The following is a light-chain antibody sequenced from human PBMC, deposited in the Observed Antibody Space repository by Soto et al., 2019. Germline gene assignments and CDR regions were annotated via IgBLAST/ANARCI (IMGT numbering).Light chain of an antibody. V-gene: IGLV2-23*01. CDR2: EAS. J-gene: IGLJ1*01. CDR1: SSDVGSYNL. Sequence: QSALTQPASVSGSPGQSITISCTGTSSDVGSYNLVSWYQQHPGKAPKLMIYEASKRPSGGSNRFSGSKSGNTASLTISGLQAEDEADYYCCSYAGSSSYVFGTGTKVTVL. CDR3: CSYAGSSSYV.